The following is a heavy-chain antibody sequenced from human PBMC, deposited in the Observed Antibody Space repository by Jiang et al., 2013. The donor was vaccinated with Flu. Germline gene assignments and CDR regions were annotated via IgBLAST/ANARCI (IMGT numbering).Heavy chain of an antibody. CDR1: GYTFTKYP. D-gene: IGHD6-13*01. Sequence: QSGSELTKPGASVKISCKASGYTFTKYPMNWVRQAPGQGLEWVGWINTISGNPTYAQALTSRFVFSLDTSVSTAYLQISGLKTEDTAIYYCSTLQPRIAAPEFWGQGTLVTVSS. J-gene: IGHJ4*02. CDR2: INTISGNP. CDR3: STLQPRIAAPEF. V-gene: IGHV7-4-1*02.